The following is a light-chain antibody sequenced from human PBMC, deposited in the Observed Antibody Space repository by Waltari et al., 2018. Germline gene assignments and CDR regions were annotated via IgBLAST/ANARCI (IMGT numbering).Light chain of an antibody. V-gene: IGLV3-19*01. CDR1: SPRRQY. Sequence: SSELTQDPAASVALGQTVWITCQGASPRRQYESWYQQKPGQAPVLVIYGKNNRAAGIPDRFSGSSSGNTASLTITGAQAEDEADYYCNSRDSSGNHVVFGGGTKLTVL. J-gene: IGLJ2*01. CDR2: GKN. CDR3: NSRDSSGNHVV.